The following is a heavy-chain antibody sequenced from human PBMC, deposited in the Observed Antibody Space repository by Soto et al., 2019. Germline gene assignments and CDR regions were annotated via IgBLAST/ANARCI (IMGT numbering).Heavy chain of an antibody. V-gene: IGHV1-18*04. Sequence: ASVKVSCKASGYTFTSYGISWVRQAPGQGLEWMGWISAYNGNTNYAQKLQGRVTMTTDTSTSTAYMELRSLRSDDTAVYYCARGVSLVIAAAGRITWFDPWGQGTLVTVSS. CDR3: ARGVSLVIAAAGRITWFDP. CDR2: ISAYNGNT. J-gene: IGHJ5*02. D-gene: IGHD6-13*01. CDR1: GYTFTSYG.